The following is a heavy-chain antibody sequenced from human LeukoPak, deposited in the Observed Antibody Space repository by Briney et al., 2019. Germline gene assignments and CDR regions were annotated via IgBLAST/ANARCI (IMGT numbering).Heavy chain of an antibody. CDR2: ISGRTINT. D-gene: IGHD5-12*01. J-gene: IGHJ4*02. Sequence: QPGGPRRLPCTASSFPFSTNATIWACRAQGKGRKGGSAISGRTINTYYADSVKGRFTITRDNSKNTLYLQMDSLRADDTAVYYCAKCGYTGCQLIDFWGQGTLVTVSS. CDR1: SFPFSTNA. CDR3: AKCGYTGCQLIDF. V-gene: IGHV3-23*01.